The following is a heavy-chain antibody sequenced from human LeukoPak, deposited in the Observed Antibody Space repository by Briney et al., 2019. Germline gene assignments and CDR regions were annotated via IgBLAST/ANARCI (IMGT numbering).Heavy chain of an antibody. CDR2: AYYSGTT. CDR1: GGSISNSNYY. J-gene: IGHJ6*02. Sequence: SETLSLTCTVSGGSISNSNYYWGWIRQPPGKGLEWIGGAYYSGTTYYNPSLKSRVTISVDTSKNQFSLKLSSVTAADTAAYYCARVSHYYDSSGYQRYYYYYGMDVWGQGTTVTVSS. D-gene: IGHD3-22*01. CDR3: ARVSHYYDSSGYQRYYYYYGMDV. V-gene: IGHV4-39*01.